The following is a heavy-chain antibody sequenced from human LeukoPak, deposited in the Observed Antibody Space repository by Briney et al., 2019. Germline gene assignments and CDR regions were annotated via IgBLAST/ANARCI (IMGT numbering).Heavy chain of an antibody. CDR1: GYTFTGYY. D-gene: IGHD1-26*01. Sequence: ASVKVSCKASGYTFTGYYMHWVRQAPGQGLEWMGWINPNSGGTNYAQKFQGRVTMTTDTSTSTAYMDLNSLRSDDTAVYYRARAGPFYTGNYLGYWGQGTLVTVSS. V-gene: IGHV1-2*02. CDR2: INPNSGGT. J-gene: IGHJ4*02. CDR3: ARAGPFYTGNYLGY.